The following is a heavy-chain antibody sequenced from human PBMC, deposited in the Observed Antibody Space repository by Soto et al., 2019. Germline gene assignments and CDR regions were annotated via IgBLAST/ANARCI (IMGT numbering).Heavy chain of an antibody. CDR1: GFTFSSYG. CDR2: IWYDGSNK. J-gene: IGHJ6*02. CDR3: AREFVDGDYYYYGMDV. V-gene: IGHV3-33*01. Sequence: GGSLRLSCAASGFTFSSYGMHWVRQAPGKGLEWVAVIWYDGSNKYYADSVKGRFTISRDNSKNTLDLQMNSLRAEETAVYYCAREFVDGDYYYYGMDVWGQGTTVTVSS. D-gene: IGHD2-21*01.